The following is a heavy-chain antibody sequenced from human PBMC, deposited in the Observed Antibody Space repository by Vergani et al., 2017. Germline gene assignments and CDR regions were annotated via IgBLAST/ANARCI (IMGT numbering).Heavy chain of an antibody. CDR3: ASPPKRNYDSSGYYDY. CDR1: GGSISSSSYY. D-gene: IGHD3-22*01. Sequence: QLQLQESGPGLVKPSETLSLTCTVSGGSISSSSYYWGWFRQPPGKGLEWIGSIYYSGSPYYNPSLKSRVTISVDTSKNQFSLKLSSVTAADTAVYYCASPPKRNYDSSGYYDYWDQGTLVTVSS. CDR2: IYYSGSP. J-gene: IGHJ4*02. V-gene: IGHV4-39*01.